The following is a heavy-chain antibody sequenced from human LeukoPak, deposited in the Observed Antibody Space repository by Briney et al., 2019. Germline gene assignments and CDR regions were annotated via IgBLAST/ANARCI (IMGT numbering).Heavy chain of an antibody. J-gene: IGHJ4*02. Sequence: SETLSLTCTVSGVSISTSTHYWAWLRQPPGKGMEWLASMFYRGSTYYNASLRSRVTLSVDTSMNPFSLKLSSVPAPDTATFYCVRQGGWGGAASLIEFWGQGTLVTVSS. D-gene: IGHD2-15*01. CDR1: GVSISTSTHY. V-gene: IGHV4-39*01. CDR2: MFYRGST. CDR3: VRQGGWGGAASLIEF.